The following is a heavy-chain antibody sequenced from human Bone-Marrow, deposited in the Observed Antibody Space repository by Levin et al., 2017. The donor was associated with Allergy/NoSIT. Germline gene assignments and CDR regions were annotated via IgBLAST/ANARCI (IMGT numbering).Heavy chain of an antibody. J-gene: IGHJ6*02. D-gene: IGHD2-15*01. V-gene: IGHV3-13*01. Sequence: PGGSLRLSCAASGFTFSHYDMHWVRQGAGQGLEWVSGISVAGDTYYSGSVKGRFIISRENAKNSLSLQMNNLSAGDTAVYYCVRGGPGYCGGSNCYYYFNAMDVWGQGTTVTVSS. CDR3: VRGGPGYCGGSNCYYYFNAMDV. CDR1: GFTFSHYD. CDR2: ISVAGDT.